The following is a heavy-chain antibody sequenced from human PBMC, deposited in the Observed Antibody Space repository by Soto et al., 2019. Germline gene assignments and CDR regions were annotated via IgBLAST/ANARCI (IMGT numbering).Heavy chain of an antibody. J-gene: IGHJ4*02. Sequence: ASVKVSCKASGYTFTGYYMHWVRQAPGQGLEWMGWINPNSGGTNYAQKFQGWVTMTRDTSISTAYMELSRLRSDDTAVYYCARAYYYDSSGYYYGFDCWGQGTLVTVSS. CDR2: INPNSGGT. D-gene: IGHD3-22*01. V-gene: IGHV1-2*04. CDR1: GYTFTGYY. CDR3: ARAYYYDSSGYYYGFDC.